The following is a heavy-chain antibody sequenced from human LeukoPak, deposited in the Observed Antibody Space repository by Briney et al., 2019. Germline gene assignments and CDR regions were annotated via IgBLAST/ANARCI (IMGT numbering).Heavy chain of an antibody. CDR1: GGSISSSSYY. D-gene: IGHD6-19*01. V-gene: IGHV4-39*07. CDR2: IYYSGST. J-gene: IGHJ6*03. CDR3: ARGPYSSGWYPGVDYYYYMDV. Sequence: SETLSLTCTVSGGSISSSSYYWGWIRQPPGKGLEWIGSIYYSGSTYYNPSLKSRVTISVDTSKNQFSLKLSSVTAADTDVYYCARGPYSSGWYPGVDYYYYMDVWGKGTTVTVSS.